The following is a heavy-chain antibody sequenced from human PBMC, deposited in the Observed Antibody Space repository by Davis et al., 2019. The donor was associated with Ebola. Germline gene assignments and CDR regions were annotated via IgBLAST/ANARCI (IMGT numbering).Heavy chain of an antibody. CDR2: ISSSSSYI. CDR1: GFTFSSYS. D-gene: IGHD3-10*01. CDR3: AKDLDFRFGELDYYYGMDV. Sequence: GGSLRLSCAASGFTFSSYSMNWVRQAPGKGLEWVSSISSSSSYIYYADSVKGRFTISRDNAKNSLYLQMNSLRAEDTALYYCAKDLDFRFGELDYYYGMDVWGKGTTVTVSS. J-gene: IGHJ6*04. V-gene: IGHV3-21*04.